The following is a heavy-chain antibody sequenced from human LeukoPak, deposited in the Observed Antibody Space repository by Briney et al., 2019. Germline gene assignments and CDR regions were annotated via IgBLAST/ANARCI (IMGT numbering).Heavy chain of an antibody. Sequence: KPSETLSLTGTVSGGSISSHYWGWIRQPPGKGLEWIGYIYTSGSTNYNPSLKSRVTISVDTSKNQFSLKLSSVTAADTAVYYCASLSPTHAFDIWGQGTMVTVSS. J-gene: IGHJ3*02. CDR2: IYTSGST. CDR1: GGSISSHY. CDR3: ASLSPTHAFDI. V-gene: IGHV4-4*09.